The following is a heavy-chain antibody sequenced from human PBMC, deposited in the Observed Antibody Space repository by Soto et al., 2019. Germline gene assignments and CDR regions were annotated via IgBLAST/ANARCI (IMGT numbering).Heavy chain of an antibody. Sequence: EVQLVESGGGLVQPGRSLRLSCAASGFTFDDYAMHWVRQAPGKGLEWVSGISWNSGSIGYADSVKGRFTISRDNAKNSLYLQMNSLRAEDTALYYCAKDRYSSGWYFDYWGQGTLVTVSS. V-gene: IGHV3-9*01. CDR1: GFTFDDYA. D-gene: IGHD6-19*01. J-gene: IGHJ4*02. CDR2: ISWNSGSI. CDR3: AKDRYSSGWYFDY.